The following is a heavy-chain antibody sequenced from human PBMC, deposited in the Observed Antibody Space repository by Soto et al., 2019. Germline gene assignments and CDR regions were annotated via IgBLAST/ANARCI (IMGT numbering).Heavy chain of an antibody. CDR1: GFSLNDYG. V-gene: IGHV3-30*18. CDR2: ISYDGRNK. J-gene: IGHJ4*02. D-gene: IGHD3-22*01. Sequence: PGGSLRLSCAASGFSLNDYGMHWVRQPPGKGLEWVADISYDGRNKYYTDSVRGRFTISRDISKGTLYLQMNSLRPEDTAVYYCAKSNRGAYDTPDFWGQGTPGSVSS. CDR3: AKSNRGAYDTPDF.